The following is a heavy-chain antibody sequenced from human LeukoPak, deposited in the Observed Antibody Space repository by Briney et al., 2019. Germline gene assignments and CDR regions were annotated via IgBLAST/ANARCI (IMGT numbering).Heavy chain of an antibody. J-gene: IGHJ4*02. Sequence: SETLSLTCTVSGGSISSSDFYWGWIRQPPGKGLEWIGSISYSGNTYYNPSLKSRVTISVDTSKNQFSLKLSSVTAADTAVYYCASESAFGGVIVKVYWGQGTLVTVSS. CDR3: ASESAFGGVIVKVY. V-gene: IGHV4-39*01. CDR1: GGSISSSDFY. D-gene: IGHD3-16*02. CDR2: ISYSGNT.